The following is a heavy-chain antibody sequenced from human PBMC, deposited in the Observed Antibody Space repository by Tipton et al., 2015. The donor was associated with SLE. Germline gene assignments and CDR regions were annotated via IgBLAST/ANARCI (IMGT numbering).Heavy chain of an antibody. CDR1: GGSISGFY. CDR2: IYYNGGT. V-gene: IGHV4-59*08. CDR3: ARHSLATAVFDS. D-gene: IGHD6-13*01. Sequence: TLSLTCTVPGGSISGFYWSWVRQPPGKGLEWIAYIYYNGGTNYNPSLKSRVNISVDTSRDQFSLKLSSVTAADTAVYFCARHSLATAVFDSWGQGTLVTVST. J-gene: IGHJ4*02.